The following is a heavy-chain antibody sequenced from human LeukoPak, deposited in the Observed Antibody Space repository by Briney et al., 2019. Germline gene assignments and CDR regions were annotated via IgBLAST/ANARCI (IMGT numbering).Heavy chain of an antibody. CDR3: ARVHNMEDAFDI. CDR2: INPNSGGT. V-gene: IGHV1-2*02. D-gene: IGHD2/OR15-2a*01. Sequence: ASVKVSCKASGYTFTGYYMHWVRQAPGQGLEWMGWINPNSGGTNYAQKFQGRVTMIRDTSISTAYMELSRLRSDDTAVYYCARVHNMEDAFDIWGQGTMVTVSS. CDR1: GYTFTGYY. J-gene: IGHJ3*02.